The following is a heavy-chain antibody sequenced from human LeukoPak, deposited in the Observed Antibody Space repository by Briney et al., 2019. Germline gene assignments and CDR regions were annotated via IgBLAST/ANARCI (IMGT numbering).Heavy chain of an antibody. CDR1: GYTFTGYY. CDR3: ARGLRLGELSFLDFDY. J-gene: IGHJ4*02. V-gene: IGHV1-2*02. Sequence: ASVKVSSQSSGYTFTGYYMHWVRQAPGQGHESMGWINPNSGGTNYAQKFQGRVTMTRDTSISTAYMELSRLRSDDTAVYYCARGLRLGELSFLDFDYWGQGTLVTVSS. CDR2: INPNSGGT. D-gene: IGHD3-16*02.